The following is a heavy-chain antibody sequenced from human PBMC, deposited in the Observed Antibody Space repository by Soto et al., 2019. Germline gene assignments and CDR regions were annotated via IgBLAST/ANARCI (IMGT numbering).Heavy chain of an antibody. CDR3: AKDGQGLGATTSSLAFDI. CDR1: GFTFRSYG. D-gene: IGHD1-26*01. V-gene: IGHV3-30*18. CDR2: ISYDGSNK. Sequence: LRLSCAASGFTFRSYGMHWVRQAPGKGLEWVAVISYDGSNKYYADSVKGRFTISRDNSKNTLYLQMNSLRAEDTAVYYCAKDGQGLGATTSSLAFDIWGQGTMVTVSS. J-gene: IGHJ3*02.